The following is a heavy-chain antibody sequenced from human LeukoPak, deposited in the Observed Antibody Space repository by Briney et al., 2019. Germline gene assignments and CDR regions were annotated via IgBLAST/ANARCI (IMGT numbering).Heavy chain of an antibody. CDR3: ARSYYDFWSGYYFDY. CDR2: ISSISSTI. CDR1: GFTVSSNY. J-gene: IGHJ4*02. V-gene: IGHV3-48*04. D-gene: IGHD3-3*01. Sequence: VGSLRLSCAPSGFTVSSNYMRRVRHAPGEGLEWVSYISSISSTIYYAHSVKGGFTLSTDNAKNSLYLQMNSLRAENTAVYYCARSYYDFWSGYYFDYWGGGTVITVSS.